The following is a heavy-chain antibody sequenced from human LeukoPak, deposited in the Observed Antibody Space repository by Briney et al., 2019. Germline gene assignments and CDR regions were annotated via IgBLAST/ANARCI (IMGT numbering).Heavy chain of an antibody. Sequence: PGGSLRPSCAASGFTFSDYYMSWIRQAPGKGLEWVSYISSSGSAIYYADSVKGRFTISRDNAKNSLYLQMNSLRAEDTAVYYCARAALSGNWFDPWGQGTLVTVSS. J-gene: IGHJ5*02. D-gene: IGHD3-10*01. CDR2: ISSSGSAI. V-gene: IGHV3-11*01. CDR1: GFTFSDYY. CDR3: ARAALSGNWFDP.